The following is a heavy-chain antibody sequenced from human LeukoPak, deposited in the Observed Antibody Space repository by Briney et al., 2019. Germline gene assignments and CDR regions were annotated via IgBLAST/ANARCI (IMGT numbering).Heavy chain of an antibody. CDR1: GFTFSSYG. J-gene: IGHJ6*02. D-gene: IGHD4-23*01. Sequence: GRFLRLSCAASGFTFSSYGMHWVRQAPGKGLEWVAVISYDGSNKYYADSVKGRFTISRDNSKNTLYLQMNSLRAEDTAVYYCAKGQALMTTVVSGYYYYYGMDVWGQGTTVTVSS. V-gene: IGHV3-30*18. CDR2: ISYDGSNK. CDR3: AKGQALMTTVVSGYYYYYGMDV.